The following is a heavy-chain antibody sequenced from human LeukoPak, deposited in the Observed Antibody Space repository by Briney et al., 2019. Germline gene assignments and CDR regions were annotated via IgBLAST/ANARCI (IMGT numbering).Heavy chain of an antibody. D-gene: IGHD3-10*01. CDR1: GFTFDDYA. V-gene: IGHV3-9*01. Sequence: GGSLRLSCAASGFTFDDYAMHWVRQAPGKGLEWVSGISWNSGSIGYADSVKGRFTISRDNAKNSLYLQMNSLRAEDTALYYCAKDINDYYGSGSPNFDYWGQGTLVTVSS. CDR2: ISWNSGSI. J-gene: IGHJ4*02. CDR3: AKDINDYYGSGSPNFDY.